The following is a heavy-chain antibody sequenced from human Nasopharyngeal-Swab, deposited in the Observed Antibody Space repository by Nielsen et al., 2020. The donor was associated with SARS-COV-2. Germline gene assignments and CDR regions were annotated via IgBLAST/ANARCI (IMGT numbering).Heavy chain of an antibody. V-gene: IGHV3-48*03. J-gene: IGHJ5*02. CDR3: ARASRGWS. Sequence: GESLKISCAASGFTFANYEMNWVRQAQGKGLEWVSYISTSGATIHYADSVRGRFTISRDNAKKSLHLQMNSLRAEDTAVYYCARASRGWSWGQGTPVTVSS. CDR2: ISTSGATI. D-gene: IGHD6-19*01. CDR1: GFTFANYE.